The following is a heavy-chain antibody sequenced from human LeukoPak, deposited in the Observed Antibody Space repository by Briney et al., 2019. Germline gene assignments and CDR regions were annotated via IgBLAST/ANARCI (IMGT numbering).Heavy chain of an antibody. D-gene: IGHD3-9*01. V-gene: IGHV3-53*01. CDR3: AREGHTYYDILTGAFDY. J-gene: IGHJ4*02. CDR1: GFTVSSNY. Sequence: GGSLRLSCAASGFTVSSNYMSWVRQAPGKGLEWVSVIYSGGSTYYAYSVKGRSTISRDNSKNTLYHQMNSLRAEHTAVYYCAREGHTYYDILTGAFDYWGQGTLVTVSS. CDR2: IYSGGST.